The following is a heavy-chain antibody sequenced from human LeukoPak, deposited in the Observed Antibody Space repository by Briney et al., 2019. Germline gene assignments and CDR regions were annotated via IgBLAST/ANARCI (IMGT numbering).Heavy chain of an antibody. CDR2: IYHSGST. CDR1: GGSISSGGYS. V-gene: IGHV4-30-2*01. D-gene: IGHD3-22*01. CDR3: ASSFNDSSGYYYWDAFDI. J-gene: IGHJ3*02. Sequence: PSETLSLTCAVSGGSISSGGYSWSWIRQPPGKGLEWIGYIYHSGSTYYNPSLKSRVTISVDRSKNQFSLKLGSVTAADTAVYYCASSFNDSSGYYYWDAFDIWGQGTMVTVSS.